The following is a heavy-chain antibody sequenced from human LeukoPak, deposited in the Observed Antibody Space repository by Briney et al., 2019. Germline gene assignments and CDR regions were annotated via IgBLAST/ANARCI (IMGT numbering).Heavy chain of an antibody. Sequence: GGSLRLSCAASGFTFSSYAMTWVRQAPGKGLEWVSAISYGGGSTYYADSVKGRFTISRDNSKNTPYLQMNSLRAEDTAVYYCAKDPYNGYSSSHFDYWGQGTLVTVSS. J-gene: IGHJ4*02. CDR1: GFTFSSYA. CDR2: ISYGGGST. D-gene: IGHD6-13*01. CDR3: AKDPYNGYSSSHFDY. V-gene: IGHV3-23*01.